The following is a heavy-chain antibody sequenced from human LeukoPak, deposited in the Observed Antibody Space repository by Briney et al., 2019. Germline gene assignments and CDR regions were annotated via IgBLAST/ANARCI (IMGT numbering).Heavy chain of an antibody. CDR2: IKQDGSEK. J-gene: IGHJ4*02. V-gene: IGHV3-7*03. D-gene: IGHD3-10*01. CDR3: AKLWTGSYPRYFDY. Sequence: GGSLRLSCAASGFTFSSYWMSWVRQAPGKGLEWVANIKQDGSEKYYVDSVKGRFTISRDNAKNSLYLQMNSLRAEDTAIYYCAKLWTGSYPRYFDYWGQGTLVTVSS. CDR1: GFTFSSYW.